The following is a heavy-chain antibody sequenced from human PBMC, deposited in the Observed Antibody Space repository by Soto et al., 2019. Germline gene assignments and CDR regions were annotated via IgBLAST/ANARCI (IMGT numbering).Heavy chain of an antibody. D-gene: IGHD6-6*01. J-gene: IGHJ6*02. CDR3: AKDLDISSSVLDYYYYGMDV. Sequence: PGGSLRLSCAASGFTFSSYAMSWVRQAPGRWLEWVSAVSRSGGSTYYADSVKGRFTISRDNSKNTLYLQMNSLRAEDTAVYHCAKDLDISSSVLDYYYYGMDVWGQGTRVTVSS. V-gene: IGHV3-23*01. CDR2: VSRSGGST. CDR1: GFTFSSYA.